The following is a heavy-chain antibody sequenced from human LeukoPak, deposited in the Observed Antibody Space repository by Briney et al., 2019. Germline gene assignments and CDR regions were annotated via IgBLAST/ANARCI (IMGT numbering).Heavy chain of an antibody. CDR2: ISYDGSNK. V-gene: IGHV3-30-3*01. CDR3: ARVRTKGPRVYYYGMDV. J-gene: IGHJ6*02. CDR1: GFTFNNYA. D-gene: IGHD1-1*01. Sequence: GGSLRLSCAASGFTFNNYAMHWVRQAPGKGLEWVAVISYDGSNKYYADSVKGRFTISRDNSKNTLYLQMNSLRAEDTAVYYCARVRTKGPRVYYYGMDVWGQGTTVTVSS.